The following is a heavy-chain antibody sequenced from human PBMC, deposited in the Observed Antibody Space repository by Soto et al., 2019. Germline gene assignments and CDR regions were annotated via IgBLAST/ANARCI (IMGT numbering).Heavy chain of an antibody. V-gene: IGHV3-30-3*01. CDR1: GFTFSSYA. D-gene: IGHD4-17*01. Sequence: GGSPRLSCAASGFTFSSYAMHWVRQAPGKGLEWVAVISYDGSNKYYADSVKGRFTISRDNSKNTLYLQMNSLRAEDTAVYYCARGQYGDYYYYGMDVWGQGTTVTVSS. CDR3: ARGQYGDYYYYGMDV. CDR2: ISYDGSNK. J-gene: IGHJ6*02.